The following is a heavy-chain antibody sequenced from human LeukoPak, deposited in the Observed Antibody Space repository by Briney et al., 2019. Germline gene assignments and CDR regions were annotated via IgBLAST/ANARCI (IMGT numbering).Heavy chain of an antibody. CDR3: ARVSYSSSYYFDY. V-gene: IGHV3-48*03. J-gene: IGHJ4*02. CDR1: GFTFRDYE. CDR2: ISSSASTM. Sequence: GGSLRLSCAASGFTFRDYEMNWVRQAPGKGLEWVSYISSSASTMHYADSVKGRFTISRDNARNSLSLQMNSLRVENTAVYYCARVSYSSSYYFDYWGQGALVTVSS. D-gene: IGHD6-6*01.